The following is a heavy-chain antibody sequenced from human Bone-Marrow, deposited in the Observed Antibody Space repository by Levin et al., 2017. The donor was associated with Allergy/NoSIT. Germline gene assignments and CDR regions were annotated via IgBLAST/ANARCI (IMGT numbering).Heavy chain of an antibody. D-gene: IGHD4-23*01. V-gene: IGHV1-46*01. Sequence: ASVKVSCKASGYTFTSYYMHWVRQAPGQGLEWMGIINPSGGSTSYAQKFQGRVTMTRDTSTSTVYMELSSLRSEDTAVYYCARDRTYHTVVTPPLWYFDRWGRGTLVTVSS. CDR1: GYTFTSYY. CDR2: INPSGGST. CDR3: ARDRTYHTVVTPPLWYFDR. J-gene: IGHJ2*01.